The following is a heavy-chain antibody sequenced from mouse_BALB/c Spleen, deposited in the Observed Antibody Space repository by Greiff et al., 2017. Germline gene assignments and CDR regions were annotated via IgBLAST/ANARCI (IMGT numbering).Heavy chain of an antibody. V-gene: IGHV1S29*02. CDR1: GYTFTDYN. CDR2: IYPYNGGT. CDR3: ARSALYYGYDVWYFDV. Sequence: EVQLQQSGPELVKPGASVKISCKASGYTFTDYNMHWVKQSHGKSLEWIGYIYPYNGGTGYNQKFKSKATLTVDNSSSTAYMELRSLTSEDSAVYYCARSALYYGYDVWYFDVWGAGTTVTVSS. J-gene: IGHJ1*01. D-gene: IGHD2-2*01.